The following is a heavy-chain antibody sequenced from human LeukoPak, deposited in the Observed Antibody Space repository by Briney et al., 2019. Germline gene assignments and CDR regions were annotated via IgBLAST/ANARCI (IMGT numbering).Heavy chain of an antibody. V-gene: IGHV4-4*07. CDR3: ARVKASSTSWTFDQ. CDR2: IYSSGST. CDR1: GGSTNSYY. J-gene: IGHJ4*02. Sequence: SETLSLTCSVSGGSTNSYYWSWIRQSGGKGLEWIGRIYSSGSTVYNPSLNSRLTVSIDTSKNQFSLTLKSATATDMAVYYCARVKASSTSWTFDQWGQGALVTVSS. D-gene: IGHD2-2*01.